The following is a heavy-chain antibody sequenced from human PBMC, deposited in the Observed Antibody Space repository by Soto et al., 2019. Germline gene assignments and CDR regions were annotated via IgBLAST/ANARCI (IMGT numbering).Heavy chain of an antibody. CDR3: AKTRGYCTGGNCYLHY. V-gene: IGHV1-18*01. J-gene: IGHJ4*02. Sequence: QVQLVQSGAEVKKPGASVKVSCKASGYIFASYGISWVRQAPGQGPEWMGWISAYNGGTNYAQKLQGRVTMTTDTSTTTAYMERRSLGSDDTDVYYCAKTRGYCTGGNCYLHYVGEGPLNTVSS. CDR1: GYIFASYG. CDR2: ISAYNGGT. D-gene: IGHD2-8*02.